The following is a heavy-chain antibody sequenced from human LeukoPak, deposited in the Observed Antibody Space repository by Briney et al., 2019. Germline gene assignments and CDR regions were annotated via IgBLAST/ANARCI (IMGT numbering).Heavy chain of an antibody. V-gene: IGHV3-21*05. J-gene: IGHJ6*02. CDR2: ISPGTI. D-gene: IGHD3-10*01. CDR1: GFTFSRHP. Sequence: PGGSLRLSCAASGFTFSRHPMNWVRQAPGKGLEWVSYISPGTIYYADSVKGRFTISRDNAKNSLYLQMNSLRAEDTAVYYCARDASDPIWFGELNVWGQGTTVTVSS. CDR3: ARDASDPIWFGELNV.